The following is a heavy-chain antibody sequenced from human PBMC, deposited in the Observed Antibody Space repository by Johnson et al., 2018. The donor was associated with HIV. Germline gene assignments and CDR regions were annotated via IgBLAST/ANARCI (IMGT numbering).Heavy chain of an antibody. Sequence: QVLLVESGGGVVQPGRSLRLSCAASGFTFSSYAMHWVRQAPGKGLEWVAVISYDGSNKYYADSVQGRFTISRDNSKDTLYLQMNSLRAEDTAVYYCARDRRGHLSWSSDAFDIWGQGTMVTVSS. J-gene: IGHJ3*02. V-gene: IGHV3-30*04. CDR3: ARDRRGHLSWSSDAFDI. CDR1: GFTFSSYA. CDR2: ISYDGSNK. D-gene: IGHD6-13*01.